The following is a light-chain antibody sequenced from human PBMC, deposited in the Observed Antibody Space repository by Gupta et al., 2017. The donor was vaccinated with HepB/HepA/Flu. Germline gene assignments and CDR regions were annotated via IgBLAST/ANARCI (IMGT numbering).Light chain of an antibody. V-gene: IGLV3-21*03. Sequence: SYVLTQPPSVSVAPGKTARITCGGNNIGSKSVHWYQQKPGQAPGLVVYDDSDRPSGIPERFSGSNSGNTATLTISRVEAGDEADCYCQVWDSSSDHSVVFGGGTKLTVL. CDR3: QVWDSSSDHSVV. CDR1: NIGSKS. CDR2: DDS. J-gene: IGLJ2*01.